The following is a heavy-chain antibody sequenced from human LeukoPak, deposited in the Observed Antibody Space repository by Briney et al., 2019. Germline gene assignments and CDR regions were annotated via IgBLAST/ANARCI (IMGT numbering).Heavy chain of an antibody. Sequence: GGSLRLSCVVSGFTLSSYAMSWVRQAPGKGLEWVAATSSSDSGKYHADSVRGRFTISRDNSKNTVYLQMNRLRAEDTAVYYCAKAQGDYYYDSSGYYDWFDPWGQGTLVTVSS. CDR2: TSSSDSGK. J-gene: IGHJ5*02. CDR3: AKAQGDYYYDSSGYYDWFDP. V-gene: IGHV3-23*01. D-gene: IGHD3-22*01. CDR1: GFTLSSYA.